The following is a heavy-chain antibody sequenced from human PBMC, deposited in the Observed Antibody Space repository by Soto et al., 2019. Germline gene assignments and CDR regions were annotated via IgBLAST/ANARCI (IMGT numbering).Heavy chain of an antibody. CDR2: ISDTGST. CDR3: ARDGDPGIAVAGYYFYDGMDV. V-gene: IGHV4-59*01. J-gene: IGHJ6*02. D-gene: IGHD6-19*01. Sequence: SETLSLTCTVSGGSISNYYWSWIRQPPGKXLEWIGYISDTGSTNYNPSLKSRVTISVDTSNNQFSLKLNSVTAADTAVYFCARDGDPGIAVAGYYFYDGMDVWGQGTTVTVSS. CDR1: GGSISNYY.